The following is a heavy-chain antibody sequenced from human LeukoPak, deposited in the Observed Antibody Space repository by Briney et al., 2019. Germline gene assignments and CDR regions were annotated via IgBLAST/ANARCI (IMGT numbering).Heavy chain of an antibody. Sequence: GRSLTLSCSASGFTFYDYAMLWLRHARGKGREWFSGISWNSCSIGYADSVKGRFTISRDNAKNSLYLQMNSLRAEDTALYYCAKDKARYSSSWYYFDYWGQGTLVTVSS. CDR3: AKDKARYSSSWYYFDY. D-gene: IGHD6-13*01. V-gene: IGHV3-9*01. CDR1: GFTFYDYA. J-gene: IGHJ4*02. CDR2: ISWNSCSI.